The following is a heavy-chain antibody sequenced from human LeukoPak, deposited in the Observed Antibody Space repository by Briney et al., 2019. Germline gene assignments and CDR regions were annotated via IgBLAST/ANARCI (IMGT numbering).Heavy chain of an antibody. CDR1: GFTFSSYI. V-gene: IGHV3-48*04. Sequence: GGSLRLSCAASGFTFSSYIMNWVRQAPGKGLECVSYISSSSSTIYYADSLKGLFTLSRDNAKNSLYLTMNSLRAEDTAVYYCASTGRYCTSTSCSNYFHYWGQGTLVTVSS. D-gene: IGHD2-2*01. CDR2: ISSSSSTI. CDR3: ASTGRYCTSTSCSNYFHY. J-gene: IGHJ4*02.